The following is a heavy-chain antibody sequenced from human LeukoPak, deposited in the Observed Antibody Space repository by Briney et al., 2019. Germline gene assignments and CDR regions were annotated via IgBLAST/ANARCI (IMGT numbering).Heavy chain of an antibody. Sequence: PEGSLRLSCEASGFPFNSYPMHWVRQAPGLGLEWVGVISHDGSNKFYKESVKGRFTISRDNSKNTVSLQMNSLRVEDTAVYYCAKDRGPVRAEYFQLWGQGTLVTVSS. CDR1: GFPFNSYP. D-gene: IGHD3-10*01. V-gene: IGHV3-30*04. J-gene: IGHJ1*01. CDR2: ISHDGSNK. CDR3: AKDRGPVRAEYFQL.